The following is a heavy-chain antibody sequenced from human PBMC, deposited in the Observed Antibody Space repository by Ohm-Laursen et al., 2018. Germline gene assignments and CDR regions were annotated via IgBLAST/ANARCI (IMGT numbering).Heavy chain of an antibody. V-gene: IGHV3-33*01. CDR1: GFTFSSYG. D-gene: IGHD6-13*01. CDR3: ARDLTEYSSSWSFDF. Sequence: LSLTCAASGFTFSSYGMHWVRQAPGKGLEWVAVIWFDGSNKYYADSVKGRFTISRDNSKNTLYLQMNSLRAEDTAVCYCARDLTEYSSSWSFDFWGQGTLVTVSS. CDR2: IWFDGSNK. J-gene: IGHJ4*02.